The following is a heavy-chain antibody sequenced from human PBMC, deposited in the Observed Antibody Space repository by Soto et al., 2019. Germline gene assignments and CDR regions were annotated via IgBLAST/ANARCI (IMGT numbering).Heavy chain of an antibody. Sequence: QVQLQESGPGLVKPSQTLSLTCRVSGGSISSVNYYWHWIRQHPGKGLEWIGYIFYSGSTYYNPSLKSRVTISVDTSKSQFSLKLGSVTAADTAVYYCARGWQTVNGTYDYWGQGTLVTVSS. D-gene: IGHD1-1*01. CDR3: ARGWQTVNGTYDY. J-gene: IGHJ4*02. CDR1: GGSISSVNYY. CDR2: IFYSGST. V-gene: IGHV4-31*03.